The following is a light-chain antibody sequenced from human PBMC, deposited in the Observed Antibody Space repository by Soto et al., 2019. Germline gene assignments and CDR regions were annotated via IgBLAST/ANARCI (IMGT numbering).Light chain of an antibody. CDR1: QSVINKY. CDR3: QQYGTSPLT. Sequence: EIVLTQSPGTLSLSPGERATLSCRASQSVINKYLAWYQQKPGQPPRLLIYGTVNRATGIPDRFSGSGSGTDFTLTMSRLEAEDFAVYYCQQYGTSPLTFGGGTKVEIK. J-gene: IGKJ4*01. CDR2: GTV. V-gene: IGKV3-20*01.